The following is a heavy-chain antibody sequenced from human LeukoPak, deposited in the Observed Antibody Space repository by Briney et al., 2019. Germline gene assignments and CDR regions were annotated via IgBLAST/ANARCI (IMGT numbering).Heavy chain of an antibody. CDR2: ISYDGSNK. CDR3: ARGISGSGYYHFDY. V-gene: IGHV3-30*04. CDR1: GFTFSSYA. J-gene: IGHJ4*02. Sequence: TGGSLRLSCAASGFTFSSYAIHWVRQAPGKGLEGVAVISYDGSNKYYADSVKGRFTISRDNSKNTLYLQMNSLRAEDTAVYYCARGISGSGYYHFDYWGQGTLVTVSS. D-gene: IGHD3-3*01.